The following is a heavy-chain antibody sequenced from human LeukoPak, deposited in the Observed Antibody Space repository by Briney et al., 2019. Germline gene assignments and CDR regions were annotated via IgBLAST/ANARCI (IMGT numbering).Heavy chain of an antibody. V-gene: IGHV3-48*02. Sequence: GGSLRLSCAASGFTFSSYSMNWVRQAPGKGLEWVSYISSSSSTIYYADSVKGRFTISRDNAKNSLYLQMNSLRDEDTAVYYCARDRLAAAGYYYYGMDVWGQGTTVTVSS. CDR3: ARDRLAAAGYYYYGMDV. D-gene: IGHD6-13*01. J-gene: IGHJ6*02. CDR2: ISSSSSTI. CDR1: GFTFSSYS.